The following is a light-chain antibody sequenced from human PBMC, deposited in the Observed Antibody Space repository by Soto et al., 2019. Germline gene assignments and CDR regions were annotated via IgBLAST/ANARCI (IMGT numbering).Light chain of an antibody. CDR2: EVS. V-gene: IGLV2-14*01. Sequence: QSVLTQPASVSGFPGQSITISCTGTSSDVGGYNYVSWYQQHPGKAPKLMIYEVSNRPSGVSNRFSGSESGNTASLTISGLQTEDEANYYCSSYTSSSTVVFGGGTKLTVL. CDR1: SSDVGGYNY. J-gene: IGLJ2*01. CDR3: SSYTSSSTVV.